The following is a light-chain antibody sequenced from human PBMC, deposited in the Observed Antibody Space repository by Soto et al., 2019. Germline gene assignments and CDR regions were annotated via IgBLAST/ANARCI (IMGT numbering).Light chain of an antibody. CDR2: AAS. CDR1: QNVGSY. J-gene: IGKJ1*01. Sequence: DIQMTQSPSSLSASVGDRVTITCRASQNVGSYLSWYQHRPGEAPKLLIYAASSLQSGVPSRFSGSGSGTDFTLTINSLQPEDFATYSCHQNYNAPPTFGQGTQVAIK. CDR3: HQNYNAPPT. V-gene: IGKV1-39*01.